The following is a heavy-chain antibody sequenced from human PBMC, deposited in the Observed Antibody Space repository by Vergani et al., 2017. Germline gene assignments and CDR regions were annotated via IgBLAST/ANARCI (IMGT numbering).Heavy chain of an antibody. V-gene: IGHV4-34*01. CDR2: INHSGST. J-gene: IGHJ6*02. CDR3: VRAPHRYGMDV. Sequence: QVQLQQWGAGLLKPSETLSLPCAVYGGSFSGYHWSWIRQPPGKGLEWIGEINHSGSTNYNPSLKSRVTISLDTSKNQFSLKLSSVTAADTAVYYCVRAPHRYGMDVWGQGTTVTVSS. CDR1: GGSFSGYH.